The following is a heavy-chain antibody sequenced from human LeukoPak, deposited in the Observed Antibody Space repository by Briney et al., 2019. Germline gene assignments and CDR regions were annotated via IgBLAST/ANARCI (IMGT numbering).Heavy chain of an antibody. CDR2: IRYDGSNK. CDR1: GFTFSSYG. J-gene: IGHJ4*02. Sequence: GGSLRLSCAASGFTFSSYGMHWVRQAPGKGLEWVAFIRYDGSNKYYADSVKGRFTISRDNSKNTLYLQMNSLRAEDTAVYYCAKAFTSYCSSTSCYFPDYWGQGTLVTVSS. D-gene: IGHD2-2*01. CDR3: AKAFTSYCSSTSCYFPDY. V-gene: IGHV3-30*02.